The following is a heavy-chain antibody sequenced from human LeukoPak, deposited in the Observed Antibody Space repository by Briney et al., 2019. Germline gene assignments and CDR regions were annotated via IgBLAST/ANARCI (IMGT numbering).Heavy chain of an antibody. CDR1: RFAISSYY. V-gene: IGHV3-66*01. CDR3: AISDSKPLFVMDV. D-gene: IGHD4-11*01. Sequence: PGGSLRLSCAASRFAISSYYMTWVRQAPGKGLEWVSVIYSGGSTYYADSVKGRVAISRDNSKNTVFHQMNSVRAEDTAGYYCAISDSKPLFVMDVWGQGTTVTVSS. CDR2: IYSGGST. J-gene: IGHJ6*02.